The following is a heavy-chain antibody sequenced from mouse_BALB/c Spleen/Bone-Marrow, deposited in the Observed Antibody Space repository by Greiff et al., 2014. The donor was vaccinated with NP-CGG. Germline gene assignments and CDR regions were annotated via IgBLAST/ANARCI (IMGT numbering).Heavy chain of an antibody. CDR1: GYAFSSSW. Sequence: QVQLQQPGPELVKPGASVKISCKASGYAFSSSWMNWVKQRPGQGLKWIGRIYPGDGDTNYNGKFKGKATLTADKSSSTAYMQLSSLTSVDPAVYFCARGGLGLDYWGQGTTLTVSS. V-gene: IGHV1-82*01. J-gene: IGHJ2*01. CDR2: IYPGDGDT. D-gene: IGHD3-3*01. CDR3: ARGGLGLDY.